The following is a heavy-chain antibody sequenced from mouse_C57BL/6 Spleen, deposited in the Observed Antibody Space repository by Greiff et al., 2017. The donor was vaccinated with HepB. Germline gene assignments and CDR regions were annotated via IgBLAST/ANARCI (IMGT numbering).Heavy chain of an antibody. Sequence: EVQLQQSGPELVKPGASVKISCKASGYTFTDYYMNWVKQSHGKSLEWIGDINPNNGGTSYNQKFKGKATLTVDKSSSTAYMELRSLTSEDSAVYYCARYPNYYGSSYYFDYWGQGTTLTVSS. CDR2: INPNNGGT. V-gene: IGHV1-26*01. CDR3: ARYPNYYGSSYYFDY. D-gene: IGHD1-1*01. J-gene: IGHJ2*01. CDR1: GYTFTDYY.